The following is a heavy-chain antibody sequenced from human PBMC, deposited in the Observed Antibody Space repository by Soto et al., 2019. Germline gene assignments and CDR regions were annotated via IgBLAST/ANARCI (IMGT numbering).Heavy chain of an antibody. D-gene: IGHD5-12*01. CDR3: ARDFSMVIVAPGY. V-gene: IGHV3-30-3*01. Sequence: LGGSLRLSFAASGFTLSTYTMYWVRQAPGKGLEWVAGISNNGINTHYADSVKGRFTISRDNSKNTLYVQMNSLRAEDTAVYYCARDFSMVIVAPGYWGQGTLVTVSS. J-gene: IGHJ4*02. CDR1: GFTLSTYT. CDR2: ISNNGINT.